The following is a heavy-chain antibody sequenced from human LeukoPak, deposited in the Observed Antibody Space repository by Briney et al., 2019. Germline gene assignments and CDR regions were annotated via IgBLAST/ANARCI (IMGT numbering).Heavy chain of an antibody. CDR3: AKMDDFWSGYYFYYYYYGMDV. J-gene: IGHJ6*02. CDR2: FSDTCGST. Sequence: PGGSLRLSCAASGFTFSSYVMSWVRQAPGKGLEWVADFSDTCGSTYSADSVKGRFNISRDTYKDILYLQMNSLRADDTAVYYCAKMDDFWSGYYFYYYYYGMDVWGQGTTVTVSS. V-gene: IGHV3-23*01. CDR1: GFTFSSYV. D-gene: IGHD3-3*01.